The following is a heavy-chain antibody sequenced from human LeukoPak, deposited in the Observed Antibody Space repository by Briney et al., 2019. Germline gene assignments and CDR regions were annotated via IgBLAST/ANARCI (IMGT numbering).Heavy chain of an antibody. Sequence: ASVKVSCKASGYTFTDYFMHWVHQAPGQGLEWMGWIDPNSGGTKYAQNFQGRITLTSDTSIRQGYMELNRLTSDDMVVYYCARDADRGYHYHDYFGPWGQGTLVTVSS. D-gene: IGHD4-11*01. CDR1: GYTFTDYF. CDR3: ARDADRGYHYHDYFGP. V-gene: IGHV1-2*02. CDR2: IDPNSGGT. J-gene: IGHJ5*02.